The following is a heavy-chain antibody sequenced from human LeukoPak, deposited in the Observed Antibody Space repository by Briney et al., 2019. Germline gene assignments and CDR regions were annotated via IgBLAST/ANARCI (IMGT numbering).Heavy chain of an antibody. CDR1: GFTFSDYY. V-gene: IGHV3-11*04. D-gene: IGHD2-15*01. CDR2: ISSSGSTI. CDR3: ARPLGYCSGGSCLTDAFDI. J-gene: IGHJ3*02. Sequence: GGSLRLSCAASGFTFSDYYMDWVRQAPGKGLEWVSYISSSGSTIYYADSVKGRFTISRDNAKNSLYLQMNSLRAEDTAVYYCARPLGYCSGGSCLTDAFDIWGQGTMVTVSS.